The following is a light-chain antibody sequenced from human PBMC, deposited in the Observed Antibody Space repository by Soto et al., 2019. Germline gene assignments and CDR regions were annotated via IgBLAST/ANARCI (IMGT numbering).Light chain of an antibody. Sequence: DMQMTQSPSTQSASVGDRVTITCRASQSISSWLAWYQQKPGKAPKLLIYKASSLESGVPSRFSGSGSGTEFTLTISSLQPDDFATYYCQQYSTSYRTFGQGTRVEIK. CDR1: QSISSW. V-gene: IGKV1-5*03. J-gene: IGKJ1*01. CDR3: QQYSTSYRT. CDR2: KAS.